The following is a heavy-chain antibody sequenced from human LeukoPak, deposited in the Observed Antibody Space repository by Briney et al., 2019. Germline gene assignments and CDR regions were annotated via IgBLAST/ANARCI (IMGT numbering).Heavy chain of an antibody. CDR3: AKDPSNYPYYFDY. CDR1: GLTFSSYA. Sequence: GGSLRLSCAASGLTFSSYAMGWVRQAPGKGLEWVSVISGSGGSTYYADSVKGRFTISRDNSKNTLYLQMNSLRAEDTAVYYCAKDPSNYPYYFDYWGQGTLVTVSS. J-gene: IGHJ4*02. D-gene: IGHD4-11*01. CDR2: ISGSGGST. V-gene: IGHV3-23*01.